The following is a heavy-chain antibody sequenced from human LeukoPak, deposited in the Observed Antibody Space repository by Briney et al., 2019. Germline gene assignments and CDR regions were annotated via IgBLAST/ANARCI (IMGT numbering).Heavy chain of an antibody. CDR1: GFTFTTYW. CDR2: IKQDGSEE. CDR3: ARDIVPYCGGDCYFDYMDV. V-gene: IGHV3-7*01. D-gene: IGHD2-21*02. J-gene: IGHJ6*03. Sequence: GGSLRLSCVGSGFTFTTYWMSWVRQAPGKGLEWVANIKQDGSEEYYVDSVKGRFTISRDNAKNSLYLQMNSLRAEDTAVYYCARDIVPYCGGDCYFDYMDVWGKGTTVTVSS.